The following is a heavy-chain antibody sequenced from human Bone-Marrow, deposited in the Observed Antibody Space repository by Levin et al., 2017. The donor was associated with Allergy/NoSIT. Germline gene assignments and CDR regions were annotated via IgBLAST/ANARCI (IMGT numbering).Heavy chain of an antibody. CDR2: IYPGDSDT. CDR3: ARNGYCSSTSCYYYYGMDV. Sequence: GESLKISCKGSGYSFTSYWIGWVRQMPGKGLEWMGIIYPGDSDTRYSPSFQGQVTISADKSISTAYLQWSSLKASDTAMYYCARNGYCSSTSCYYYYGMDVWGQGTTVTVSS. D-gene: IGHD2-2*03. V-gene: IGHV5-51*01. J-gene: IGHJ6*02. CDR1: GYSFTSYW.